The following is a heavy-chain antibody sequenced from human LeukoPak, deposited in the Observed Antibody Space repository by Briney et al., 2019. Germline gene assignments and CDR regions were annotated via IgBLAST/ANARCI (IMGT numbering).Heavy chain of an antibody. CDR2: ISYDGSNK. Sequence: GGSLRLSCAASGFTFSSHAMVWVRQAPGKGLEWVPFISYDGSNKVHADSVMGRFTISRDNSKNAVDLQLNSLRDEDTAVYYCAKDWGQRGVGASLGHWGQGTLVIVSS. CDR1: GFTFSSHA. V-gene: IGHV3-30-3*01. CDR3: AKDWGQRGVGASLGH. D-gene: IGHD1-26*01. J-gene: IGHJ4*02.